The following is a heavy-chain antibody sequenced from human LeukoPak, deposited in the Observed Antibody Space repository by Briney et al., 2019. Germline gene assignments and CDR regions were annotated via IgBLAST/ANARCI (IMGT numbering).Heavy chain of an antibody. CDR3: ARGAPGSYCSGGSCPYFDC. Sequence: GASVKVSCKASGYTFTSYDINWVRQATGQGLEWMGWVNPNSGHTGYAQKFQGRVTMTRNTSISTAYMELSSLTSEDTAVYYCARGAPGSYCSGGSCPYFDCWGQGTLVSVSS. CDR1: GYTFTSYD. J-gene: IGHJ4*02. V-gene: IGHV1-8*01. D-gene: IGHD2-15*01. CDR2: VNPNSGHT.